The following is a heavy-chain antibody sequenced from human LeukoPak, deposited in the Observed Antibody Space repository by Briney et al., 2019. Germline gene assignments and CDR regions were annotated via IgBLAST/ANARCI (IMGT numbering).Heavy chain of an antibody. CDR3: ARHDALLPVHYFDY. CDR2: IYSCDSDT. Sequence: GVSLNISCHGSGYIFTSYLIGWVRHIPRKGLEWIGIIYSCDSDTRYSPSFHGRDTISADKSISTAYQQWSSRKASDTAMYYCARHDALLPVHYFDYWGQGTRVTVSS. J-gene: IGHJ4*02. V-gene: IGHV5-51*01. D-gene: IGHD3-22*01. CDR1: GYIFTSYL.